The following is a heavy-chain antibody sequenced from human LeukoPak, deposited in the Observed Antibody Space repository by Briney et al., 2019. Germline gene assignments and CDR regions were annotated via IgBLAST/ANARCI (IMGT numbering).Heavy chain of an antibody. CDR3: ARDALDY. J-gene: IGHJ4*02. Sequence: GGSLRLSCAASGLIVRNTYMSWVRQAPGKGLEWVSIMFAGGNTYYADSVKGRFTISRDTSKNTLYLQMNSLRVEDTAVYYCARDALDYWGQGTLVTVSS. CDR2: MFAGGNT. CDR1: GLIVRNTY. V-gene: IGHV3-53*01.